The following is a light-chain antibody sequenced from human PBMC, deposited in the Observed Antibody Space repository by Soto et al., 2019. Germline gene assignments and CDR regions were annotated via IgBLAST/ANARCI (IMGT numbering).Light chain of an antibody. CDR2: HAS. CDR1: RSLSSDY. V-gene: IGKV3-20*01. J-gene: IGKJ1*01. CDR3: QQYVSSPPT. Sequence: IVLIQSPGTLSWSPWERATLSCMASRSLSSDYLAWYQQKPGQAPRLLFYHASRRATGTPDRFSVSGSGTDFTLTISRLEPEDFAVYYCQQYVSSPPTFGQGTKVDIK.